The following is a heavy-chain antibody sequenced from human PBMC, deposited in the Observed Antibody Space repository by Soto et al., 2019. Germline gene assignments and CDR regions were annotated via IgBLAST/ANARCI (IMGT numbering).Heavy chain of an antibody. CDR1: GFTLRSCG. D-gene: IGHD3-10*01. CDR3: ARDWGVFDADIKIHIPHLDC. Sequence: PGGSLRLSFAASGFTLRSCGTNFVRQVPGKGLEWISFISIGDTTIDYAESVKGRFTLSRDHAKNSLYLQMNRLRDEDTAVYYCARDWGVFDADIKIHIPHLDCCGQGTLVTVSS. CDR2: ISIGDTTI. J-gene: IGHJ4*02. V-gene: IGHV3-48*02.